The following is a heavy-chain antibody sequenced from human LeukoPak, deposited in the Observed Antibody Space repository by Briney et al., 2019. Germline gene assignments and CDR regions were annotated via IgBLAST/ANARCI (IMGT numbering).Heavy chain of an antibody. CDR3: AKGRGWEASYYYYMDV. D-gene: IGHD1-26*01. J-gene: IGHJ6*03. V-gene: IGHV3-21*01. CDR1: GFTFSSYD. Sequence: GGSLRLSCAASGFTFSSYDMNWVRQAPGKGLEWVSSISSSSSYIYYADSVRGRFTISRDNSKNTLYLQMNSLRAEDTAVYYCAKGRGWEASYYYYMDVWGKGTTVTISS. CDR2: ISSSSSYI.